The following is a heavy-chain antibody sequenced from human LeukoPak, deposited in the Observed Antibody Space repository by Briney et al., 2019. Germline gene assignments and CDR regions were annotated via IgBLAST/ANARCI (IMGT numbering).Heavy chain of an antibody. CDR3: ARNDPLGYSSRMNAFDI. J-gene: IGHJ3*02. V-gene: IGHV4-59*01. D-gene: IGHD6-13*01. CDR1: GGSISSYY. CDR2: IYYSGST. Sequence: TTSETLSLTCTVSGGSISSYYWSWIRQPPGKGLEWIGYIYYSGSTNYNPSLKSRVTISVDTSKNQFSLKLSSVTAADTAVYYCARNDPLGYSSRMNAFDIWGQGTMVTVSS.